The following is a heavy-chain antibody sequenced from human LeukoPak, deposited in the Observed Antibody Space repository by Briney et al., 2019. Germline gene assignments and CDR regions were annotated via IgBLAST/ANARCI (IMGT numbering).Heavy chain of an antibody. J-gene: IGHJ5*02. D-gene: IGHD1-26*01. CDR2: ICTTSSTT. Sequence: GGSLKLSCAASGFSLTSYSMNWVRQAPGQGLEWISCICTTSSTTYYADSVKGRFTISRDNAPNSSFLQMNSLRVEDPAVYSCAGRGPKSLRGSSRGNVFEPCGEGALVSMSS. CDR3: AGRGPKSLRGSSRGNVFEP. V-gene: IGHV3-48*01. CDR1: GFSLTSYS.